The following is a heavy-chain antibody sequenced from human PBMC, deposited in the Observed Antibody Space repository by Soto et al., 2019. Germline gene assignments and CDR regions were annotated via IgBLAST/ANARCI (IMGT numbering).Heavy chain of an antibody. CDR3: ARVRGGSYYAYDY. J-gene: IGHJ4*02. V-gene: IGHV4-31*01. Sequence: QVQLQESGPGLVKPSQTLSLTCTVSGGSISSGGYYWSWIRQHPGKGLEWIGYIYYSGSTYYNPSLKSLVTISVDTSKNHFSLKLSSVTAADTAVYYCARVRGGSYYAYDYWGQGTLVTVSS. CDR1: GGSISSGGYY. D-gene: IGHD3-10*01. CDR2: IYYSGST.